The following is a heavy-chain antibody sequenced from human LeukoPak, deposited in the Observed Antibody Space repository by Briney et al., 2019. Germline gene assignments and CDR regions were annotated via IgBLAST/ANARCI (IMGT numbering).Heavy chain of an antibody. CDR2: INQDGSEK. J-gene: IGHJ4*02. V-gene: IGHV3-7*01. Sequence: PGGSLRLSCAASGFTFTTYWMSWVRQAPGRGLEWVANINQDGSEKYYVDSVKGRFTISRDNAKNSLYLQMNSLRAEDTAVYYCARVAVAGGYFDSWGQGTLVTVSS. CDR1: GFTFTTYW. CDR3: ARVAVAGGYFDS. D-gene: IGHD6-19*01.